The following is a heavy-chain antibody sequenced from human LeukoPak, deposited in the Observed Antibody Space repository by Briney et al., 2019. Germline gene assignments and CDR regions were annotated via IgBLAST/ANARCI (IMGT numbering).Heavy chain of an antibody. Sequence: ASVKVSCKASRYTFTNYDINWVRQATGQGLEWMGWMNPNSDNTGYAQKFQGRVTMTRNTSISTAYMELYMEVSSLRSDDPAVYYCARALSRRGYCSGGRCYYRGPYYFDYWAQGTLATVSS. CDR3: ARALSRRGYCSGGRCYYRGPYYFDY. CDR1: RYTFTNYD. V-gene: IGHV1-8*01. CDR2: MNPNSDNT. J-gene: IGHJ4*02. D-gene: IGHD2-15*01.